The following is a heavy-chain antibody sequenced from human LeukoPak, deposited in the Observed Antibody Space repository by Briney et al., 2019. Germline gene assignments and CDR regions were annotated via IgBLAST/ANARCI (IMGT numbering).Heavy chain of an antibody. CDR2: ISYDGSKK. V-gene: IGHV3-30*18. Sequence: GRSLRLSCAASGFTFSSYGIQWVRQAPGKGLEWVALISYDGSKKYYADSVKGRFTISRDESKKMVFLQMNSLRAEDTALYHCAKGGSSSWNWFDPWGQGTLVTVSS. CDR3: AKGGSSSWNWFDP. CDR1: GFTFSSYG. D-gene: IGHD6-13*01. J-gene: IGHJ5*02.